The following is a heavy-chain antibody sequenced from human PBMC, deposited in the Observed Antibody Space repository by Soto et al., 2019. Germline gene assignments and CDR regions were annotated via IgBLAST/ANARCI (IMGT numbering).Heavy chain of an antibody. D-gene: IGHD2-15*01. CDR1: GFTFSSYA. J-gene: IGHJ6*02. CDR2: ISYDGSNK. CDR3: ARVLGGYCSGGSCYSDYYYYGMDV. Sequence: PGGSLRLSCAASGFTFSSYAMHWVRQAPGKGLEWVAVISYDGSNKYYADSVKGRFTISRDNSKNTLYLQMNSLRAEDTAVYYCARVLGGYCSGGSCYSDYYYYGMDVWRQRTTVTVSS. V-gene: IGHV3-30-3*01.